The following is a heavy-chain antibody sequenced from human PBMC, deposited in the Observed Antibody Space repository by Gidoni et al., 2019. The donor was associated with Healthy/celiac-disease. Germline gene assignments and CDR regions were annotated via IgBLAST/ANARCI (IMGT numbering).Heavy chain of an antibody. CDR3: ARQGAVAGAFDY. D-gene: IGHD6-19*01. V-gene: IGHV4-39*01. CDR1: GGSISSSSYD. J-gene: IGHJ4*02. CDR2: IYYSGST. Sequence: QLQLQESGPGLVKPSETLSLTCTVSGGSISSSSYDWGWIRQPPGKGLEWIGSIYYSGSTYYNPSLKSRVTISVDTSKNQFSLKLSSVTAADTAVYYCARQGAVAGAFDYWGQGTLVTVSS.